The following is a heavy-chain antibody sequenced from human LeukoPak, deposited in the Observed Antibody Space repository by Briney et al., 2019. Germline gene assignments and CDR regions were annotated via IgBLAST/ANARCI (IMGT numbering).Heavy chain of an antibody. CDR3: ARDCSSTSCYLHY. CDR2: ISSSSSYI. J-gene: IGHJ4*02. D-gene: IGHD2-2*01. V-gene: IGHV3-21*01. CDR1: GFTFRSYI. Sequence: GGSLRLSCAASGFTFRSYIMNWLRQAPGKGLEWVSSISSSSSYIYYADSVKGRFTISRDNAKNSLYLQMNSLRAEDTAVYYCARDCSSTSCYLHYWGQGTLVTVSS.